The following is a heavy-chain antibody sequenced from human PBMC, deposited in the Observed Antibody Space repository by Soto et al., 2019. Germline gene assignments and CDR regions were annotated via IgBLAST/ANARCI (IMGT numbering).Heavy chain of an antibody. J-gene: IGHJ5*02. Sequence: SVKVSFKASGGTFSSYAISWVRQAPGQGLEWMGGIIPIFGTANYAQKFQGRVTITADESTSTAYMELSSLRSEDTAVYYCAIKNQSAYSSSWYHNWFDPWGQGTLVTVSS. CDR2: IIPIFGTA. CDR1: GGTFSSYA. V-gene: IGHV1-69*13. CDR3: AIKNQSAYSSSWYHNWFDP. D-gene: IGHD6-13*01.